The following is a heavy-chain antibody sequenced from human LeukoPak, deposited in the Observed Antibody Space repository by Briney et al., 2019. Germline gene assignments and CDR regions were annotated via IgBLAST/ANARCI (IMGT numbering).Heavy chain of an antibody. CDR2: IKQDGSEK. V-gene: IGHV3-7*04. Sequence: GGSLRLSCAASRFTFRNYGMHWVRQAPGKGLEWVANIKQDGSEKYYVDSVKGRFTISRDNAKNSLYLQMNSLRAEDTAVYYCARAVYYYGSAAPNWFDPWGQGTLVTVSS. CDR3: ARAVYYYGSAAPNWFDP. CDR1: RFTFRNYG. J-gene: IGHJ5*02. D-gene: IGHD3-10*01.